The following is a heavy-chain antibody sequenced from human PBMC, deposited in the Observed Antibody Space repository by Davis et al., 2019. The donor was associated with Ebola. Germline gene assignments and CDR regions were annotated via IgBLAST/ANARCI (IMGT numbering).Heavy chain of an antibody. CDR2: IKEDGSDK. CDR3: ARVVTMIVVT. D-gene: IGHD3-22*01. J-gene: IGHJ4*02. Sequence: PGGSLRLSCAASGFRFSYYWMSWVRQAPGKGPEWVANIKEDGSDKYYVDSVRGRFTISRDNAKNSLYLQINSLRAEDTAVYYCARVVTMIVVTWGQGTLVTVSS. CDR1: GFRFSYYW. V-gene: IGHV3-7*01.